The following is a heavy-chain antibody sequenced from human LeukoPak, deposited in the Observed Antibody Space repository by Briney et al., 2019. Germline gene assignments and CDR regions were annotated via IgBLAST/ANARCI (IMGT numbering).Heavy chain of an antibody. CDR2: INPNSGGT. J-gene: IGHJ6*03. D-gene: IGHD3-10*01. Sequence: EASVKVSCKASGYTFTGYYMHWVRQAPGQGLEWMGWINPNSGGTNYAQKFQGRVTMTRDTSISTAYMELSRLRSDDTAVYYCARQGISGNPREMYYYYYYMDVWGKGTTVTVSS. CDR3: ARQGISGNPREMYYYYYYMDV. CDR1: GYTFTGYY. V-gene: IGHV1-2*02.